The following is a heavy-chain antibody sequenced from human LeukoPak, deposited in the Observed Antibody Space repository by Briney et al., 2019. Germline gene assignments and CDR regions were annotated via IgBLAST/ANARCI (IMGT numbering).Heavy chain of an antibody. D-gene: IGHD3-10*01. V-gene: IGHV3-53*01. CDR3: ARSARGTREGSDAFDI. J-gene: IGHJ3*02. Sequence: GGSLRLSCAASGFTVSSNYMSWVRQAPGKGLEWVSVIYSGGSTYYADSVKGRFTISRDNPKNTLYLQMNSLRAEDTAVYYCARSARGTREGSDAFDIWGQGTMVTVSS. CDR2: IYSGGST. CDR1: GFTVSSNY.